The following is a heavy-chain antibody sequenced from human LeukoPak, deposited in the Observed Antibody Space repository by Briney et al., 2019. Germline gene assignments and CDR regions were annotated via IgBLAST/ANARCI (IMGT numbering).Heavy chain of an antibody. CDR3: ARVFSFGEPPGYYYMDV. CDR1: GGTFSSYA. CDR2: IIPIFGTA. J-gene: IGHJ6*03. V-gene: IGHV1-69*05. Sequence: ASVKVSCKASGGTFSSYAISWVRQAPGQGLEWMGGIIPIFGTANYAQKFQGRDTITTDESTSTAYMELSSLRSEDTAVYYCARVFSFGEPPGYYYMDVWGKGTTVTVSS. D-gene: IGHD3-10*01.